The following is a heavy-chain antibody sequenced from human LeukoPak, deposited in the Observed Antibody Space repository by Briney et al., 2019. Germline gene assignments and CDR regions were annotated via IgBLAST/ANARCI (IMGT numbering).Heavy chain of an antibody. Sequence: PSETLSLTCTVSGGSISSSSYYWGWIRQPPGKGLEWIGSIYYSGSTYYNPSLKSRVTISVDTSKNQFSLKLSSVTAADTAVYYCARNIAVGRYNWFDPWGQGTLVTVSS. CDR3: ARNIAVGRYNWFDP. V-gene: IGHV4-39*01. J-gene: IGHJ5*02. CDR1: GGSISSSSYY. CDR2: IYYSGST. D-gene: IGHD6-19*01.